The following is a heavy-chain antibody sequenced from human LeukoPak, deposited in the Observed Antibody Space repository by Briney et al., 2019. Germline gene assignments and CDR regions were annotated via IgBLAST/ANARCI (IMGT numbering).Heavy chain of an antibody. CDR3: ARGLRSGAPFGY. V-gene: IGHV4-59*01. D-gene: IGHD2-2*03. Sequence: SETLSLTCAVSGGSLSTYYWSWIRQPPGKGLEWIGYVFFSGGTKYNPSLKSRVTMSADTSRNTFSLNLSSVTAADTAVYYCARGLRSGAPFGYWGQGMLVIVSP. CDR2: VFFSGGT. J-gene: IGHJ4*02. CDR1: GGSLSTYY.